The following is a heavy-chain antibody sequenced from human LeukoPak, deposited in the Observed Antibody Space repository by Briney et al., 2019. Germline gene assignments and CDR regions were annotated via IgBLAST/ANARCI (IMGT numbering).Heavy chain of an antibody. CDR1: GGSISSYY. CDR2: IYTSRST. Sequence: SETLSLTCTVSGGSISSYYWSWIRQPAGKGLEWIGRIYTSRSTNYNPSLKSRVTMSVDTSKNQFSLKLSSMTAADTAVYYCARDQEVVGADDAFDIWGQGTMVTVSS. V-gene: IGHV4-4*07. D-gene: IGHD1-26*01. CDR3: ARDQEVVGADDAFDI. J-gene: IGHJ3*02.